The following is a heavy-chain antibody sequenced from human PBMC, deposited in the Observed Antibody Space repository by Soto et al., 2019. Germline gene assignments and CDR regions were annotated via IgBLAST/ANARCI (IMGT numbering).Heavy chain of an antibody. D-gene: IGHD2-21*02. V-gene: IGHV1-3*04. CDR3: ARSIVVVTALDY. Sequence: ASVKVSCKASGYTFTSYAMHWVRQAPGQRLEWMGWINTGNGNTKYSQKFQGRVTITRDTSASTAYMELSSLRSEDTAVYYCARSIVVVTALDYWGKGTLVTVSS. CDR2: INTGNGNT. CDR1: GYTFTSYA. J-gene: IGHJ4*02.